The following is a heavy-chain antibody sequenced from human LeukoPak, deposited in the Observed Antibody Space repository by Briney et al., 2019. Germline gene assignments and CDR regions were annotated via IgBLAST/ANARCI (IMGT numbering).Heavy chain of an antibody. J-gene: IGHJ1*01. Sequence: SETLSLTCAVYGGSFSGYYWSWIRQPPGKGLEWIGEINHSGSTNYNPSLKSRVTISVDTSKNQFSLKLSSVTAADTAVYYCARGYLRLRYFQHWGQGTLVTVS. CDR1: GGSFSGYY. CDR2: INHSGST. V-gene: IGHV4-34*01. D-gene: IGHD4-17*01. CDR3: ARGYLRLRYFQH.